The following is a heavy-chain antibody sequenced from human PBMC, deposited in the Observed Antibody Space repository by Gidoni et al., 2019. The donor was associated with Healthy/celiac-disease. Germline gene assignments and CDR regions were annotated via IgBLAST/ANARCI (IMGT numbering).Heavy chain of an antibody. D-gene: IGHD6-19*01. Sequence: QVQLVESGGGVVQPGRSLRLSCAASGLTFSSYGMHWVRQAPGKGLEWVAVISYDGSNKYYADSVKGRFTISRDNSKNTLYLQMNSLRAEDTAVYYCARDPHSSGMVENAFDIWGQGTMVTVSS. CDR3: ARDPHSSGMVENAFDI. CDR2: ISYDGSNK. V-gene: IGHV3-30*03. J-gene: IGHJ3*02. CDR1: GLTFSSYG.